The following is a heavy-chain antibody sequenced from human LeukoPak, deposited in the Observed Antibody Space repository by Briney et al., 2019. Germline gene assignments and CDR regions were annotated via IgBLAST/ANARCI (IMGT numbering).Heavy chain of an antibody. Sequence: SQALSLTCAISGDTVSSNSAAWIWIRQSPWRGLEWLVRTYYRSKWYNDYAVSVQSRITTNPATSKNQSSLQLNSVTPEDTAVYYCARAGALSGYSYVSGFDPWGQGTLVTVSP. CDR3: ARAGALSGYSYVSGFDP. D-gene: IGHD5-18*01. CDR2: TYYRSKWYN. V-gene: IGHV6-1*01. CDR1: GDTVSSNSAA. J-gene: IGHJ5*02.